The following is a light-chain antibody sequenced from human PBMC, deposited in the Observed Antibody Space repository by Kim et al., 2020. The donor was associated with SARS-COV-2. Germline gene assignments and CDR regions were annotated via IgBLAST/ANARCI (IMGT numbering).Light chain of an antibody. Sequence: EVVLTQSPVTLSLSPGERATLSCRASQYISFYLAWYQQKPGQAPSLLIYDASNRATGIPARFSGSGSGTDFTLTISSLEPEDFAVYYCQQRYSWPLTFGGGTKVDIK. CDR3: QQRYSWPLT. CDR2: DAS. V-gene: IGKV3-11*01. CDR1: QYISFY. J-gene: IGKJ4*01.